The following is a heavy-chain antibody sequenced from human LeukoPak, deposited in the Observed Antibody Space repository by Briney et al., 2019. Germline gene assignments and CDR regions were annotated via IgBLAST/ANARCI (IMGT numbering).Heavy chain of an antibody. Sequence: PSETLSLTCTVSGGSISSYYWSWIRQPPGKGLEWTGYIYYSGSTNYNPSLKSRVTISVDTSKNQFSLKLSSVTAADTAVYYCARGHSYGYAWRVGDCFDYWGQGTLVTVSS. CDR1: GGSISSYY. V-gene: IGHV4-59*01. CDR2: IYYSGST. J-gene: IGHJ4*02. CDR3: ARGHSYGYAWRVGDCFDY. D-gene: IGHD5-18*01.